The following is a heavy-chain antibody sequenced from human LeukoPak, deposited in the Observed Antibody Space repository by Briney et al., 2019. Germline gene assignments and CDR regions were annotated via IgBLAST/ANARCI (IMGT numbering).Heavy chain of an antibody. Sequence: GGSLRLSCAASGFTFSDHYMDWVRQAAGEGLEWVGRIRNKANSYTTEYAASVKGRFTISRDDSKNSLYLQMNSLKTEDTAAYYCAQSGSYAAFDYWGQGTLVTVSS. D-gene: IGHD3-16*01. CDR3: AQSGSYAAFDY. J-gene: IGHJ4*02. CDR2: IRNKANSYTT. CDR1: GFTFSDHY. V-gene: IGHV3-72*01.